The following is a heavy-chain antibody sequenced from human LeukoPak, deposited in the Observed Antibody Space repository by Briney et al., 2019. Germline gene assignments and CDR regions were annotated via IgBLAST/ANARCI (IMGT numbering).Heavy chain of an antibody. CDR1: GFMFSTYW. CDR3: GGFGYEAAVDL. Sequence: GGSLRLSCAASGFMFSTYWMTWVRQPPGKGLEFVAYIKTDRSETYYVDSVKGRFTISRDNTKNLVFLQMNSLRGEDAAVYHCGGFGYEAAVDLWGQGTLVTVSS. V-gene: IGHV3-7*01. J-gene: IGHJ4*02. CDR2: IKTDRSET. D-gene: IGHD6-13*01.